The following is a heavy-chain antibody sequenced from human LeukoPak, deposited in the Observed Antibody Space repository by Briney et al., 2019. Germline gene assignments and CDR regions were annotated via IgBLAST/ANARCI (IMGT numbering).Heavy chain of an antibody. D-gene: IGHD3-22*01. CDR2: IIPIFGTA. CDR1: GGTFSSYA. J-gene: IGHJ4*02. CDR3: ARGGDTYYYDSSGS. Sequence: GASVKVSCKASGGTFSSYAISWVRQAPGQGLEWMGRIIPIFGTANYAQKFQGRVTITTDESTSTAYMELSSLRSEDTAVYYCARGGDTYYYDSSGSWGQGTPVTVSS. V-gene: IGHV1-69*05.